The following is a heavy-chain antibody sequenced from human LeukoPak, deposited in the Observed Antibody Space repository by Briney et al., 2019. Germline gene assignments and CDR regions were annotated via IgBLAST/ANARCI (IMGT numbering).Heavy chain of an antibody. CDR2: ISGDGGST. Sequence: GGSLRLSCAASGFTFDDYAMHWVRQAPGKGLEWVSLISGDGGSTYYADSVKGRFTISRDNSKNSLYLQMNSLRTEDTALYYCAKVEAAAPYYYGMDVWGQGTTVTVSS. V-gene: IGHV3-43*02. D-gene: IGHD6-13*01. J-gene: IGHJ6*02. CDR3: AKVEAAAPYYYGMDV. CDR1: GFTFDDYA.